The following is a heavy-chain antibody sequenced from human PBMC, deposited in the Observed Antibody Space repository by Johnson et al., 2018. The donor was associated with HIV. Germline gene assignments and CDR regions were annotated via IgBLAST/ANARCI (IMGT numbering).Heavy chain of an antibody. CDR3: ARDLKSYYDSSGYFDAFDI. CDR2: INWNGGST. J-gene: IGHJ3*02. V-gene: IGHV3-20*04. D-gene: IGHD3-22*01. Sequence: VQLVESGGGVVRPGGSLRLSCAASGFTFDDYGVSWVRQAPGQGLEWVSGINWNGGSTGYADSVKGRFTISRDNAKNSLYLQMNSLRAEDTALYYCARDLKSYYDSSGYFDAFDIWGQGTMVTVSS. CDR1: GFTFDDYG.